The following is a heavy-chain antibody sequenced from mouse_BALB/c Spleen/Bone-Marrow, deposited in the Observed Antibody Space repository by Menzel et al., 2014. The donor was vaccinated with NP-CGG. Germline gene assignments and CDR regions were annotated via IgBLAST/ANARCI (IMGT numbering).Heavy chain of an antibody. CDR2: INPDSSTI. V-gene: IGHV4-1*02. CDR1: GLDFSRYW. J-gene: IGHJ3*01. Sequence: EVQLQQSGGGLVQPGGSLKLSCAASGLDFSRYWMSWVRQAPGKGLEWIGEINPDSSTINYTPSLKDKFIISRDNAKNTLYLQMSKVRSEGTALYYCASLHYYGFFAYWGQGTLVTVSA. CDR3: ASLHYYGFFAY. D-gene: IGHD1-2*01.